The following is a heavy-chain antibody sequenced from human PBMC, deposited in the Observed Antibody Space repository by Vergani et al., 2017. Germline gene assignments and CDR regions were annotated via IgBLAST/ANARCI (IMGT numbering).Heavy chain of an antibody. CDR1: GGSISSGSYY. CDR3: ARALVGGTPDN. D-gene: IGHD1-26*01. CDR2: IYTSGST. J-gene: IGHJ4*02. Sequence: QVQLQESGPGLVKPSQTLSLTCTVSGGSISSGSYYWSWIRQPAGKGLEWIGRIYTSGSTNYNPSLKSRVTISVDTSKNQFSLKLSSVTAADTALYWCARALVGGTPDNWGQGTLVTVSS. V-gene: IGHV4-61*02.